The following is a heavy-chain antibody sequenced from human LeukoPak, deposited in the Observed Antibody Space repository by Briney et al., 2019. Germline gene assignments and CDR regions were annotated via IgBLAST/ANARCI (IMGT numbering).Heavy chain of an antibody. CDR2: IRSRTNSYAT. CDR1: GFTFSGYA. V-gene: IGHV3-73*01. CDR3: TRLDRRSGTYYPD. J-gene: IGHJ4*02. Sequence: PGGSLRLSCAASGFTFSGYAMHWVRQASGKGLEWIGRIRSRTNSYATAYAASVKGRFTISRDDSKNTAYLEMNSLKTEDTAVYYCTRLDRRSGTYYPDWGQGTLVTVSS. D-gene: IGHD1-26*01.